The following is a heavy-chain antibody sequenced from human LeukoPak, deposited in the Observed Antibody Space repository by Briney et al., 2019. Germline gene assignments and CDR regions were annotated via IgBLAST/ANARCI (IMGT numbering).Heavy chain of an antibody. CDR2: IDQDGYEK. J-gene: IGHJ4*02. CDR1: GFSFSDFW. Sequence: PGGSLRLSCAASGFSFSDFWMSWVRQAPGKGLGWVANIDQDGYEKYYVDSVKGRFTISRDNAKNSLYLQMNSLRAEDTAVYYCATDGHGYSTYWGQGTLVTVSS. D-gene: IGHD1-26*01. V-gene: IGHV3-7*01. CDR3: ATDGHGYSTY.